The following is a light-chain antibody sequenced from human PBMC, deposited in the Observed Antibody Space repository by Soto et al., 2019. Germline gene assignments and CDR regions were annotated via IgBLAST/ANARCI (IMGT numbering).Light chain of an antibody. CDR1: NSDVGGYNY. V-gene: IGLV2-14*01. CDR3: SSYTSSSNYV. CDR2: DVS. Sequence: QSVLTQPASVSWSPVQSITISCTGNNSDVGGYNYVSWYQQHPGKAPKLMIYDVSNRPSGVSNRFSGSKSGNTASLTISGLQAEDEADYYCSSYTSSSNYVFGTGTKVTVL. J-gene: IGLJ1*01.